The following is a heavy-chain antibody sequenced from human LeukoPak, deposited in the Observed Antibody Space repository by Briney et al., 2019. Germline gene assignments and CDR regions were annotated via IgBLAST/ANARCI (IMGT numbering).Heavy chain of an antibody. Sequence: PSETLSLTCAVYGGSFSGYYWSWIRQPPGKGLEWIGEINHSGSTNYNPSLKSRVTISVDTSKNQFSLKLSSVTAADTAVYYCARVVAGGDNGDMDVWGQGTTVTVSS. V-gene: IGHV4-34*01. J-gene: IGHJ6*02. CDR1: GGSFSGYY. CDR3: ARVVAGGDNGDMDV. D-gene: IGHD4-17*01. CDR2: INHSGST.